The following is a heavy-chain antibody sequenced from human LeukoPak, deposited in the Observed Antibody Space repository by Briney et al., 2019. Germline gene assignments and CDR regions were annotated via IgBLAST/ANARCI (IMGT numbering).Heavy chain of an antibody. CDR3: ASHPPRWGSRGYYYYMDV. Sequence: GESLKISCKGSGYSFTSYWIGWVRQMPGKGLEWMGIIYPGDSDTGYSPSFQGQVTISADKSISTAYLQWSSLKASDTAMYYCASHPPRWGSRGYYYYMDVWGKGTTVTISS. V-gene: IGHV5-51*01. D-gene: IGHD7-27*01. J-gene: IGHJ6*03. CDR1: GYSFTSYW. CDR2: IYPGDSDT.